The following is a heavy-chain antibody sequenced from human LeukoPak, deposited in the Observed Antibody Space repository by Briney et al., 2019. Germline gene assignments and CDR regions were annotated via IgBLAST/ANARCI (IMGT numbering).Heavy chain of an antibody. Sequence: SQTLSLTCAVSGGSISSGGYSWSWIRQPPGKGLEWIGYIYHSGSTYYNPSLKSRVTISVDRSKNQFSLKLSSVTAADTAVYYCARDVPGGYTPGYFDYWGQGTLVTVSS. CDR2: IYHSGST. CDR3: ARDVPGGYTPGYFDY. D-gene: IGHD5-12*01. J-gene: IGHJ4*02. CDR1: GGSISSGGYS. V-gene: IGHV4-30-2*01.